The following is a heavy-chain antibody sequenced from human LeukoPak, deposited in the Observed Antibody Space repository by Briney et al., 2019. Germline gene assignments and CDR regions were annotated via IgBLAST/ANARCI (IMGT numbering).Heavy chain of an antibody. J-gene: IGHJ4*02. CDR1: GYTFTGYC. CDR2: INPNSGGT. Sequence: GASVKVSCKASGYTFTGYCMHWVRQAPGQGLEWMGWINPNSGGTNYAQKFQGRVTMARDTSISTAYMELSRLRSDDTAVYYCARDRVSSGSYAGGYWGQGTLVTVSS. D-gene: IGHD1-26*01. V-gene: IGHV1-2*02. CDR3: ARDRVSSGSYAGGY.